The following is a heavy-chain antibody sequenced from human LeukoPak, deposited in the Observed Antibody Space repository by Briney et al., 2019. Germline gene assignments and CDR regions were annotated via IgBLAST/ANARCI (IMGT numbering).Heavy chain of an antibody. J-gene: IGHJ4*02. CDR3: AKDYFGSGSYYNANPYYFDY. CDR2: ISGSGGST. V-gene: IGHV3-23*01. Sequence: GGSLRLSCAASGFTFSSYAMSWVRQAPGKGLEWVSGISGSGGSTYNADSVKGRFTISRDNSGNTLHLQMNTLRAEDTAVYYCAKDYFGSGSYYNANPYYFDYWGQGTLVTVSS. CDR1: GFTFSSYA. D-gene: IGHD3-10*01.